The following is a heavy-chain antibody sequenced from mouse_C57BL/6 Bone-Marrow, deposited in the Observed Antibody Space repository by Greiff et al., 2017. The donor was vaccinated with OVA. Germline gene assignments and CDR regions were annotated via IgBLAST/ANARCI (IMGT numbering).Heavy chain of an antibody. CDR2: INPNNGGT. CDR3: ARRYGSSYEFAY. CDR1: GYTFTDYN. J-gene: IGHJ3*01. D-gene: IGHD1-1*01. Sequence: EVQRVESGPELVKPGASVKIPCKASGYTFTDYNMDWVKQSHGKSLEWIGDINPNNGGTIYNQKFKGKATLTVDKSSSTAYMELRSLTSEDTAVYYCARRYGSSYEFAYWGQGTLVTVSA. V-gene: IGHV1-18*01.